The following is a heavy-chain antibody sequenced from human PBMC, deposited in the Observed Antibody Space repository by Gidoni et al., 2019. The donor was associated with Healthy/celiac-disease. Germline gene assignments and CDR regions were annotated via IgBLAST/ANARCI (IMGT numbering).Heavy chain of an antibody. V-gene: IGHV2-5*01. CDR1: GLALRTSGVG. Sequence: QITLMESGPTLVNPTQPLTLTCTFTGLALRTSGVGEGWIRQPPGKALEWLALIYWNDDKGYSPSLKIRLTITKDTAKNQVVLTMTNMDPVDTATYFCAYRYEGYSSSWYRGSFDYWGQGTLVTVSS. D-gene: IGHD6-13*01. CDR3: AYRYEGYSSSWYRGSFDY. CDR2: IYWNDDK. J-gene: IGHJ4*02.